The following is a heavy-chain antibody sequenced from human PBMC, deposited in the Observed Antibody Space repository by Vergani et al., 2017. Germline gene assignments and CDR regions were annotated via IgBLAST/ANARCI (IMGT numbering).Heavy chain of an antibody. Sequence: QVQLQESGPGLVKPSETLSLTCTVSGGSISSYYWSWIRQPPGKGLEWIGYIYYRGSTNYNPSPKSRVTISVDTSKNQFSLKLSSVTAADTAVYYCARSVVEVPGLLRLGWFDPWGQGTLVTVSS. CDR1: GGSISSYY. CDR2: IYYRGST. CDR3: ARSVVEVPGLLRLGWFDP. J-gene: IGHJ5*02. V-gene: IGHV4-59*01. D-gene: IGHD2-2*01.